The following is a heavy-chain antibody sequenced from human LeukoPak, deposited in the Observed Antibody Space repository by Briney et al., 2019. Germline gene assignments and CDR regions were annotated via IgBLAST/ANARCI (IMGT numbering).Heavy chain of an antibody. D-gene: IGHD2-15*01. J-gene: IGHJ4*02. CDR3: ARASASSYFPFDY. CDR2: INHSGST. CDR1: GGSFSGYY. V-gene: IGHV4-34*01. Sequence: SETLSLTCAVYGGSFSGYYWSWIRQPSGKGLEWIGEINHSGSTNYNPSLKSRVTISVDTSKNQFSLKLSSVTAADTAVYYRARASASSYFPFDYWGQGTLVTLSS.